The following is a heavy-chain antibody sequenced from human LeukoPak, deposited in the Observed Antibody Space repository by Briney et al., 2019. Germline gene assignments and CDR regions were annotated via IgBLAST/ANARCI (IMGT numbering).Heavy chain of an antibody. V-gene: IGHV3-9*01. CDR1: GFTFDDYA. CDR3: AKGVRITMVRGAFDI. Sequence: GGSLRLSCAASGFTFDDYAMHWVRQGPGKGLEWVSGISWNSGSIVYADSVKGRFTISRDNAKNSLYLQMNSLRADDTALYYCAKGVRITMVRGAFDIWGQGTMVTVSS. J-gene: IGHJ3*02. CDR2: ISWNSGSI. D-gene: IGHD3-10*01.